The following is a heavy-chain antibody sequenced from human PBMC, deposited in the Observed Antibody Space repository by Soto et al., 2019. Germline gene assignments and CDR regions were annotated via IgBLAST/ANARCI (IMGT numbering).Heavy chain of an antibody. J-gene: IGHJ3*01. CDR2: ISTSDGTI. CDR1: GFTFSDYY. D-gene: IGHD1-1*01. CDR3: ARLNDFGPLRGHFDV. V-gene: IGHV3-11*01. Sequence: QVQLVESGGGLVKPGGPLRLSCEASGFTFSDYYMAWIRQAPGKGLEWVSYISTSDGTIYYADSVKGRFTISRDNSKTSLFLQMNSLIAEDTAVFYCARLNDFGPLRGHFDVWGQGTMVTVSS.